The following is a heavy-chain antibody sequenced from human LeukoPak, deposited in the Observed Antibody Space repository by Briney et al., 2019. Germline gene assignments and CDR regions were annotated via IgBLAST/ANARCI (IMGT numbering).Heavy chain of an antibody. CDR3: ARLGTGRWLQLNAFDI. V-gene: IGHV1-2*02. Sequence: ASVKVSFKASGYTFTGYYMHWVRQAPGQGLEWMGWINPNSGGTNYAQKFQGRVTMTRDTSISTAYMELSRLRSDDTAVYYCARLGTGRWLQLNAFDIWGQGTMVTVSS. D-gene: IGHD5-24*01. CDR2: INPNSGGT. J-gene: IGHJ3*02. CDR1: GYTFTGYY.